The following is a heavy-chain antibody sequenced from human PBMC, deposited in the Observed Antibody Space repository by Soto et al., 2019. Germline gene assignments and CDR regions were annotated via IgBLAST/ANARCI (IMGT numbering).Heavy chain of an antibody. CDR2: KCGNGVST. J-gene: IGHJ4*02. Sequence: GGFLRLSCAASGFTFSSYAMRWVRQAPGKGLEWVAGKCGNGVSTYYADSVKGRFTISRDNSKNTLHLQMNSLRADDTAVYYCAKGSGYSSSWAPFDYWGQGTLVTVSS. D-gene: IGHD6-13*01. CDR1: GFTFSSYA. CDR3: AKGSGYSSSWAPFDY. V-gene: IGHV3-23*01.